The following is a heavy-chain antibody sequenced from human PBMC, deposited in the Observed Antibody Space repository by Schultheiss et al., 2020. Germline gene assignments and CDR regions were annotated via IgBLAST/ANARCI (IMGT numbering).Heavy chain of an antibody. CDR2: INPSSGGT. J-gene: IGHJ3*02. CDR3: ATGLHIVVATAISGFDAYDI. D-gene: IGHD2-21*02. CDR1: GYTFTSYG. Sequence: ASVKVSCKDSGYTFTSYGISWVRQAPGQGLEWMGWINPSSGGTNYAQKFRGWVTMTRDASNRTAYMELSRLRSDDTAVYYCATGLHIVVATAISGFDAYDIWGQGAMV. V-gene: IGHV1-2*04.